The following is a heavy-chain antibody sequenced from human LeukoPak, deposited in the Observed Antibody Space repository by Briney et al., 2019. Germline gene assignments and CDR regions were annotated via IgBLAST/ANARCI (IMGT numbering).Heavy chain of an antibody. J-gene: IGHJ5*02. CDR1: GGSISSYY. CDR2: IYISGST. D-gene: IGHD1-14*01. V-gene: IGHV4-4*07. Sequence: SETLSLTCTVSGGSISSYYWSWIRQPPGKGLEWIGRIYISGSTNYNPSLKSRVTMSVDTSKNQFSLKLGSVTAADTAVYYCARDPEYWFDPWGQGTLVTVSS. CDR3: ARDPEYWFDP.